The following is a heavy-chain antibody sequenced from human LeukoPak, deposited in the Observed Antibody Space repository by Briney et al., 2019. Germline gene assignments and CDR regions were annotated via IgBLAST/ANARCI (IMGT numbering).Heavy chain of an antibody. V-gene: IGHV3-23*01. Sequence: GRSLRLSCAASGFTFSSYAMSWVRQAPGKGLEWVSAISGSGGSTYYADSVKGRFTISRANSKNTLYLQMNSLRAEDTAVYYCAKVDAVSSWGAYWGQGTLVTVSS. J-gene: IGHJ4*02. CDR2: ISGSGGST. CDR1: GFTFSSYA. D-gene: IGHD6-13*01. CDR3: AKVDAVSSWGAY.